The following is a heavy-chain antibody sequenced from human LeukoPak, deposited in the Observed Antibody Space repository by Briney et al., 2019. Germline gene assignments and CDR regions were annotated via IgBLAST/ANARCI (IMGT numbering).Heavy chain of an antibody. CDR1: GFTFDDYT. Sequence: GGSLRVSCAASGFTFDDYTMHRVRQAPGKGLEWVSLISWDGGSTYYADSVKGRFTISRDNGKNSLYLQMNSLRTEDTALYYCAKGGYGDYFDYWGQGTLVTVSS. J-gene: IGHJ4*02. D-gene: IGHD4-17*01. CDR2: ISWDGGST. CDR3: AKGGYGDYFDY. V-gene: IGHV3-43*01.